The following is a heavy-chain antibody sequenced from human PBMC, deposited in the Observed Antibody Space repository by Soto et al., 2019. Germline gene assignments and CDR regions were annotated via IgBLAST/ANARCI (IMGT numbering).Heavy chain of an antibody. Sequence: GGSLRLSCAASGFTFSSYSMNWVRQAPGKGLEWVSYISSSSSTIYYSVSVKGRFTISRDNAKNSLYLQMNSLRAEDTAVYYCAREVDCSGGSCYLHDAFDIWGQGTMVTVSS. CDR3: AREVDCSGGSCYLHDAFDI. V-gene: IGHV3-48*01. J-gene: IGHJ3*02. D-gene: IGHD2-15*01. CDR1: GFTFSSYS. CDR2: ISSSSSTI.